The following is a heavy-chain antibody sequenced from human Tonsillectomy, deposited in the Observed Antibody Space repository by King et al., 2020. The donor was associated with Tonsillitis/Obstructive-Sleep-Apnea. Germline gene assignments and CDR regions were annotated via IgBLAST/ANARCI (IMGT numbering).Heavy chain of an antibody. CDR1: GGTFSSYA. D-gene: IGHD2-21*01. V-gene: IGHV1-69*01. CDR2: IIPIFGTA. CDR3: AREGSYCGGDCYSGSFWYFDL. Sequence: EQLVQSGAEVKKPGSSVKVSCKASGGTFSSYAISWVRQAPGQGLEWMGGIIPIFGTANYAQKFQGRVTITADESTSTAYMELSSLRSGDTAVYYCAREGSYCGGDCYSGSFWYFDLWGRGTLVTVSS. J-gene: IGHJ2*01.